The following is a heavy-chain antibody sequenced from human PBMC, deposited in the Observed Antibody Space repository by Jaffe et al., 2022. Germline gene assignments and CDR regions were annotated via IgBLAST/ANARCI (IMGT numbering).Heavy chain of an antibody. J-gene: IGHJ4*02. D-gene: IGHD6-13*01. CDR1: GFSLSTSGMC. CDR3: ARNAWYSSSQIFDY. Sequence: QVTLRESGPALVKPTQTLTLTCTFSGFSLSTSGMCVSWIRQPPGKALEWLALIDWDDDKYYSTSLKTRLTISKDTSKNQVVLTMTNMDPVDTATYYCARNAWYSSSQIFDYWGQGTLVTVSS. V-gene: IGHV2-70*01. CDR2: IDWDDDK.